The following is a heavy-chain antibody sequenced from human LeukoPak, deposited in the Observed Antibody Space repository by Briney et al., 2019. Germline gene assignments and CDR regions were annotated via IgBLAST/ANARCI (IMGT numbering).Heavy chain of an antibody. J-gene: IGHJ1*01. D-gene: IGHD4-17*01. CDR1: GFTFSSYS. V-gene: IGHV3-21*01. CDR3: VRDMTTATTCYLQH. Sequence: GGSLRLSCAASGFTFSSYSMNWVRQAPGKGLEWVSSISSSSSYIYCADSVKGRFTISRDNAKNSLYVQMNSLRAEDTAVYYCVRDMTTATTCYLQHWGQGTLVTVSS. CDR2: ISSSSSYI.